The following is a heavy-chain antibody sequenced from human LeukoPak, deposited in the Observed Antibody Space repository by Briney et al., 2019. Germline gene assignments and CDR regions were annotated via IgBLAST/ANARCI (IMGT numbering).Heavy chain of an antibody. Sequence: ASVKVSCKASGYTFTGYYMHWVRQAPGQGLEWMGWINPNSGGTNYAQKFQGRVTMTGDTSISTAYMELSRLRSDDTAVYYCAITTVTSGSYFDYWGQGTLVTVSS. V-gene: IGHV1-2*02. CDR3: AITTVTSGSYFDY. D-gene: IGHD4-17*01. J-gene: IGHJ4*02. CDR1: GYTFTGYY. CDR2: INPNSGGT.